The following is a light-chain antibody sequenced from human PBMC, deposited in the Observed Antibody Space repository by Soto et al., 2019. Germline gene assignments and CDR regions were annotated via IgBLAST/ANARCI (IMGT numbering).Light chain of an antibody. CDR3: QQRRSWPPTIT. CDR1: QSVGSN. CDR2: AAS. J-gene: IGKJ5*01. V-gene: IGKV3-11*01. Sequence: EIVVTESPSTVSVSPGERAALACRASQSVGSNLAWYQQKPGQAPRLLIYAASTRATGIPARFSGSGSGTDFTLTISSLEPEDFAVYYCQQRRSWPPTITFGQGTRLENK.